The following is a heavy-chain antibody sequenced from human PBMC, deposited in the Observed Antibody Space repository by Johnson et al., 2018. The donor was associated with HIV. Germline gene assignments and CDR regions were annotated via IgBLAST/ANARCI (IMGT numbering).Heavy chain of an antibody. D-gene: IGHD6-19*01. Sequence: VQLVESGGGLVQPGGSLRLSCAASGFTFSSYAMSWVRQAPGKGLEWVSAIGTAGDTYYPGSVKGRFPISRDNSKTTLYLQMNSRRAEDTAVYYCARAGAEYSSGWGGYRDAFDIWGQGTMVTVSS. CDR2: IGTAGDT. V-gene: IGHV3-23*04. J-gene: IGHJ3*02. CDR3: ARAGAEYSSGWGGYRDAFDI. CDR1: GFTFSSYA.